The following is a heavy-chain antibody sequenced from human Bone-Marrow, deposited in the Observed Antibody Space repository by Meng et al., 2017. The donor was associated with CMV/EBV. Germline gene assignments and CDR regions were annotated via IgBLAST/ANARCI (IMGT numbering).Heavy chain of an antibody. CDR3: AKDMFQEGGGTLSDGPAFDI. CDR2: ITWNSNSI. J-gene: IGHJ3*02. V-gene: IGHV3-9*01. D-gene: IGHD1-1*01. CDR1: GFTFSSYA. Sequence: GGSLRLSCAASGFTFSSYAMSWVRQAPGKGLEWVSGITWNSNSIGYADSVTGRFTISRDNAKNSLYLQMNSLRAEDTAFYYCAKDMFQEGGGTLSDGPAFDIWGQGKRV.